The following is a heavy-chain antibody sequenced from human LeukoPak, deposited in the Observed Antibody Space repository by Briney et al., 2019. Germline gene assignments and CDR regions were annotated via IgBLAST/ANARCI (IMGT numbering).Heavy chain of an antibody. Sequence: GASVKVSCKASGGTFSSCAISWVRQAPGQGLEWMGGIIPIFGTANYAQKFQGRVTITADESTSTAYMELSSLRSEDTAVYYCASLITRIKQQLVQDYYYGMDVWGKGTTVTVSS. CDR2: IIPIFGTA. D-gene: IGHD6-13*01. V-gene: IGHV1-69*13. CDR1: GGTFSSCA. J-gene: IGHJ6*04. CDR3: ASLITRIKQQLVQDYYYGMDV.